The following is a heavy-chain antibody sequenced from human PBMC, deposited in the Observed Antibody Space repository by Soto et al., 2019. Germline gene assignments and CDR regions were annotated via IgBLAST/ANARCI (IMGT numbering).Heavy chain of an antibody. V-gene: IGHV1-69*13. CDR2: IIPIFGTA. J-gene: IGHJ1*01. CDR1: GGTFSSYA. CDR3: AREYGSGKYFQH. D-gene: IGHD3-10*01. Sequence: SVKVSCKASGGTFSSYAISWVRQAPGQGLEWMGGIIPIFGTANYAQKFQGRVTITADESTSTAYMELSSLRSEDTAVYYCAREYGSGKYFQHWGQGTLVTVSS.